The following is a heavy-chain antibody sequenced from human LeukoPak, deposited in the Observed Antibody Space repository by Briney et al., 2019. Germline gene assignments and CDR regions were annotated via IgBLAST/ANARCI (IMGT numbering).Heavy chain of an antibody. V-gene: IGHV3-23*01. Sequence: PGGSLRLSCAASGFTFSSYAMSWVRQAPGKGLEWVSAISGSGGSTYYADSVKGRFTISRDNSKNTLYLLMNSLRAEDTAVYYCAKDRVGYSSGWYFDYWGQGTLVTVSS. CDR2: ISGSGGST. D-gene: IGHD6-19*01. CDR1: GFTFSSYA. CDR3: AKDRVGYSSGWYFDY. J-gene: IGHJ4*02.